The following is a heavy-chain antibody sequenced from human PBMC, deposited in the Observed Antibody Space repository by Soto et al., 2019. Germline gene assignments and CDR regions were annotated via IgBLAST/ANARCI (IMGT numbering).Heavy chain of an antibody. CDR1: GGTFSSYD. J-gene: IGHJ6*02. V-gene: IGHV1-69*01. CDR2: IIPIFGTA. CDR3: VGGTTIYYYYGMDV. Sequence: QVQLVQSGAEVKKPGSSVKVSCKASGGTFSSYDISWVRQAPGQGLEWMGGIIPIFGTANYAQKFQGRVTVTADQSTSTAYMELSSLRSEDTAAYYCVGGTTIYYYYGMDVWGQGTTVTVSS. D-gene: IGHD1-1*01.